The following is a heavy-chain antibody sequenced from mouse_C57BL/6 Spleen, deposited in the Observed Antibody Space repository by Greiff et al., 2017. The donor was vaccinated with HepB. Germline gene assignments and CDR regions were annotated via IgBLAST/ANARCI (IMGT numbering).Heavy chain of an antibody. V-gene: IGHV5-9-1*02. D-gene: IGHD4-1*01. CDR1: GFTFSSYA. CDR3: TRELGRNYAMDY. CDR2: ISSGGDYI. Sequence: EVKVVESGEGLVKPGGSLKLSCAASGFTFSSYAMSWVRQTPEKRLEWVAYISSGGDYIYYADTVKGRFTISRDNARNTLYLQMSSLKSEDTAMYYCTRELGRNYAMDYWGQGTSVTVSS. J-gene: IGHJ4*01.